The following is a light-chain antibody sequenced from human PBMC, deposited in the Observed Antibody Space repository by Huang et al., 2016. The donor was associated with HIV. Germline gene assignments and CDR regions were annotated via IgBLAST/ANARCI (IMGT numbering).Light chain of an antibody. CDR2: AAS. Sequence: DIQMTQSPSSLSASVGDSVTITCRASQSINTYLNWYQKKPGKAPNRLISAASSLHSGVPSRFSGSGSGTDFTLTISRLQPEDFATYYCQQSFSTPPTFGQGTNLDIK. V-gene: IGKV1-39*01. J-gene: IGKJ2*01. CDR3: QQSFSTPPT. CDR1: QSINTY.